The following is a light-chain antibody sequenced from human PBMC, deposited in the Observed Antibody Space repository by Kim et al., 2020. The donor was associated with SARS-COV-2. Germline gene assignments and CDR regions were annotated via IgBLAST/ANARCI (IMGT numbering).Light chain of an antibody. CDR3: HQFNNWPHT. J-gene: IGKJ2*01. CDR2: GAS. CDR1: QSVSSN. Sequence: VSPGERATLSCRASQSVSSNLAWYQQKPGQAPRLLIYGASTRAAGIPTRLSGSGSGTEFTLTISSLQSEDFAVYYCHQFNNWPHTFGQGTKLEI. V-gene: IGKV3-15*01.